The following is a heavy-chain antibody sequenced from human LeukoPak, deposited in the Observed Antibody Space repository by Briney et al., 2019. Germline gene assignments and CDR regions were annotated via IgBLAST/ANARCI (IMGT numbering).Heavy chain of an antibody. CDR1: GGSISSYF. V-gene: IGHV4-59*01. J-gene: IGHJ4*02. CDR2: IYYSGST. Sequence: SETLSLTCTVSGGSISSYFWSWIRQPTGKGLEWIGYIYYSGSTNYNPSLKSRVTISVDTSKNQFSLKLSSVTAADAAVYYCARRYTSSWYFDYWGQGTRVTVSS. CDR3: ARRYTSSWYFDY. D-gene: IGHD6-13*01.